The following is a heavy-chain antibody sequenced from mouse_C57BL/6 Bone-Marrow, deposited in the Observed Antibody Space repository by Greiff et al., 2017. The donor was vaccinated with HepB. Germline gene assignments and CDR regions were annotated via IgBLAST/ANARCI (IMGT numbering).Heavy chain of an antibody. V-gene: IGHV3-6*01. J-gene: IGHJ4*01. D-gene: IGHD4-1*01. Sequence: EVQLQESGPGLVKPSQSLSLTCSVTGYSITSGYYWNWIRQFPGNKLEWMGYISYDGSNNYNPSLKNRISITRDTSKNQFFLKLNSVTTEDTATYYCASNWDVGDAMDYWGQGTSVTVSS. CDR3: ASNWDVGDAMDY. CDR1: GYSITSGYY. CDR2: ISYDGSN.